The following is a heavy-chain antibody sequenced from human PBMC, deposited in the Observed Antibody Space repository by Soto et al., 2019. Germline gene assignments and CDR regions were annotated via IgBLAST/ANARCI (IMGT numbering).Heavy chain of an antibody. CDR1: GFTFDDYA. Sequence: GGSLRLSCAASGFTFDDYAMHWVRQAPGKGLEWVSGISWNSGSIGYADSVKGRFTISRDNAKNSLYLQMNSLRAEDTALYCCAKDRPSGGYQQYYFDYWGQGTLVTVSS. CDR3: AKDRPSGGYQQYYFDY. CDR2: ISWNSGSI. J-gene: IGHJ4*02. D-gene: IGHD5-12*01. V-gene: IGHV3-9*01.